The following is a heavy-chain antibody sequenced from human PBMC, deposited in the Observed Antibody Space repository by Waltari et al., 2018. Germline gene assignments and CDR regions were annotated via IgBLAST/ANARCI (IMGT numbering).Heavy chain of an antibody. D-gene: IGHD6-19*01. V-gene: IGHV3-48*01. CDR3: ARGRYSSGWSNDY. J-gene: IGHJ4*02. CDR1: GFTFSSHG. Sequence: EVQLVESGGGLVQPGGSLRLSCAASGFTFSSHGMNWVRQAPGKGLEWVSYISTSSSTIYYADSVRCLFTRSTDNAKNSLYLQMHSLGAEDTAVYYCARGRYSSGWSNDYWGQGTLVTVSS. CDR2: ISTSSSTI.